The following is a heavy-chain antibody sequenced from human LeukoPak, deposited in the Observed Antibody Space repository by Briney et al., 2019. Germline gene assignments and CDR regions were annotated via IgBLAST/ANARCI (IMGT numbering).Heavy chain of an antibody. J-gene: IGHJ6*02. CDR3: ARVYNGDYSYYYYGMDV. CDR2: MNPNSGNT. D-gene: IGHD4-17*01. CDR1: GYTFTSYD. Sequence: ASVKVSCKASGYTFTSYDINWVRQATGQGLEWMGWMNPNSGNTGYAQKFQGRVTMTRNTSISTAYMELSSLRSEDTAVYYCARVYNGDYSYYYYGMDVWGQGTTVTVSS. V-gene: IGHV1-8*01.